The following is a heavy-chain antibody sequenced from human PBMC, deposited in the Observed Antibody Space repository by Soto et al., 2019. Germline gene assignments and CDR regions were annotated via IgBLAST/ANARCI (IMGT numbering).Heavy chain of an antibody. CDR2: INHSGST. CDR1: GGSFSGYY. D-gene: IGHD1-7*01. V-gene: IGHV4-34*01. CDR3: ARDRPHLHETTGRIDS. Sequence: SETLSLTCAVYGGSFSGYYWSWIRQPPGKGLEWIGEINHSGSTNYNPSLKSRVTISVDTSKNQFSLKLSSVTAADTAVYYCARDRPHLHETTGRIDSWGQGMLVTVSS. J-gene: IGHJ4*02.